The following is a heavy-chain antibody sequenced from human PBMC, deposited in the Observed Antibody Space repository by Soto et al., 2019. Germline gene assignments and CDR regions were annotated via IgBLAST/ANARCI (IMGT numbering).Heavy chain of an antibody. CDR1: GGSISKKA. J-gene: IGHJ2*01. CDR2: INTKFGAT. V-gene: IGHV1-69*01. CDR3: ARGVSSGFEYWYFDL. D-gene: IGHD5-12*01. Sequence: QVQLVQSGAELKKPGSSVKVSCEASGGSISKKAISWVRQAPGQGLEWMGGINTKFGATNYAPKFQGRITITADESTNTVYMALSSLTSEDTSVYYCARGVSSGFEYWYFDLWARGTLVSVSS.